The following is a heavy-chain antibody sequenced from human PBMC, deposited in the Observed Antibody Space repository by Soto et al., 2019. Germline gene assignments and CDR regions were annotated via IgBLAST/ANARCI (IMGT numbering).Heavy chain of an antibody. V-gene: IGHV3-33*01. CDR3: ARGSTVTTFPGMDV. CDR1: GFTFSSYG. CDR2: IWYDGSNK. Sequence: QVQLVESGGGVVQPGRSLRLSCAASGFTFSSYGMHWVRQAPGKGLEWVAVIWYDGSNKYYADSVKGRFTISRDNSKNTLYRQMTSLRAEDTAVYYCARGSTVTTFPGMDVWGQGTTVTVSS. D-gene: IGHD4-4*01. J-gene: IGHJ6*02.